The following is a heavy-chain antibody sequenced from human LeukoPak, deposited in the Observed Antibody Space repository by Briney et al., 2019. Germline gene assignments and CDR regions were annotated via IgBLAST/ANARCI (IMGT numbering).Heavy chain of an antibody. Sequence: SETLSLTCTVSGGSIGNTNYYWAWIRQPPGRGLEWIGSIYYTGTTFDNPSLKSRVTLSVDTSKNQFSLRLTSVTAADTAFYYCAREEYSSDWYGHDSWGQGTLVTVSS. D-gene: IGHD6-13*01. CDR3: AREEYSSDWYGHDS. J-gene: IGHJ4*02. CDR2: IYYTGTT. CDR1: GGSIGNTNYY. V-gene: IGHV4-39*07.